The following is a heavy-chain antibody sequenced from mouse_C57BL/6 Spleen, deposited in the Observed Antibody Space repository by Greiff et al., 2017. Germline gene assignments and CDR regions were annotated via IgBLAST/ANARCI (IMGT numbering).Heavy chain of an antibody. J-gene: IGHJ3*01. CDR3: ARETDYNGSSYFAY. CDR2: ISYNGSN. Sequence: DVKLQESGPGLVKPSQSLSLTCSVTGYSITSGYYWNWIRQFPGNKLEWMGYISYNGSNNYNPSLQNRISITRDTSKNQFFLKLNSVTHEDTATYYCARETDYNGSSYFAYWGQGTLVTVSA. D-gene: IGHD1-1*01. V-gene: IGHV3-6*01. CDR1: GYSITSGYY.